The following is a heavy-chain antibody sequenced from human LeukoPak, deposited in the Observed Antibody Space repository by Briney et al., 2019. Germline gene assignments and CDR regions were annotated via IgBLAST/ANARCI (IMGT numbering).Heavy chain of an antibody. CDR2: IYYSGST. Sequence: SQTLSLTCTVSGGYISSGSGYWSWIRQHPGRGLEWIGYIYYSGSTNYNPSLKSRVTISVDTSKNQFSLKLSSVTAADTAVYYCARHDHSGYYYDYWGQGTLVTVSS. D-gene: IGHD3-22*01. CDR3: ARHDHSGYYYDY. CDR1: GGYISSGSGY. V-gene: IGHV4-31*03. J-gene: IGHJ4*02.